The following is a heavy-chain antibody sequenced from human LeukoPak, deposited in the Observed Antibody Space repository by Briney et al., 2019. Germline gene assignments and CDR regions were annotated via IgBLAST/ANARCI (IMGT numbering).Heavy chain of an antibody. CDR1: GFTFSRTW. Sequence: PGGSLRLSCAASGFTFSRTWMSWVRQSPGKGLEWVANITGDGSEEYYVDSVKGRFTISRANARRSLYLQMNSLRAEDTAVYYCARDPDSDNAWGWFDSWGQGTVVTVSS. J-gene: IGHJ5*01. D-gene: IGHD3-16*01. CDR3: ARDPDSDNAWGWFDS. V-gene: IGHV3-7*01. CDR2: ITGDGSEE.